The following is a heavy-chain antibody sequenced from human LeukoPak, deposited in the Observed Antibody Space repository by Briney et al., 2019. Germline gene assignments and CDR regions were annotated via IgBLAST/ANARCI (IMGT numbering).Heavy chain of an antibody. CDR2: ISAYNGNT. CDR3: ARDFAWGSGGAPIDDNWLDP. Sequence: ASVKVSCKASGYTFTSYGISWVRQAPGQGLEWMGWISAYNGNTNYAQKLQGRVTMTTDTSTSTAYMELRSLRSDDTAVYYCARDFAWGSGGAPIDDNWLDPWGQGILVTVSS. CDR1: GYTFTSYG. V-gene: IGHV1-18*01. D-gene: IGHD7-27*01. J-gene: IGHJ5*02.